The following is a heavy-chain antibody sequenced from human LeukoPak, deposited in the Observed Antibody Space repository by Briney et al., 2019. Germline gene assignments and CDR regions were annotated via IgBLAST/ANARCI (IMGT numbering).Heavy chain of an antibody. J-gene: IGHJ6*03. CDR3: AKGGAVSSKSITMVRGTRRYNYYMDV. CDR1: GFTFSSYG. Sequence: GGSLRLSCGASGFTFSSYGMSWVRQAPGKGLEWVSGISGSGGSTYYADSVKGRFSISRDNSKYTLFLQMNSLRAEDTAVYYCAKGGAVSSKSITMVRGTRRYNYYMDVWGKGTTVTISS. CDR2: ISGSGGST. D-gene: IGHD3-10*01. V-gene: IGHV3-23*01.